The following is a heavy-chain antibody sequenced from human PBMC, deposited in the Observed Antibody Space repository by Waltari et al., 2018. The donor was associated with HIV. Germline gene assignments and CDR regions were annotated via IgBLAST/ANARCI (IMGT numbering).Heavy chain of an antibody. J-gene: IGHJ6*02. CDR2: ISSSSGTI. V-gene: IGHV3-48*02. CDR3: ARDKDDWNRYYYYYGMDV. Sequence: EAQLVESGGGLVQPGGSLRLYCIASGFTLRSYSLNWVRQDPGKGLEGVSYISSSSGTIHYADSVRGRFTVSRDNAQNSLFLEMSSLRDEDTAVYFCARDKDDWNRYYYYYGMDVWGPGTTVTVS. D-gene: IGHD1-1*01. CDR1: GFTLRSYS.